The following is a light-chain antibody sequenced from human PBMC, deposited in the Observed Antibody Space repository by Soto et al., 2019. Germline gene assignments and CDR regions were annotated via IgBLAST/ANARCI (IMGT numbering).Light chain of an antibody. V-gene: IGKV3-20*01. CDR2: GVS. CDR1: QSVNNNY. CDR3: QQYGRSPFT. J-gene: IGKJ3*01. Sequence: EIYFPQRPCTSSLSPGEIATLSFRASQSVNNNYLGWYQQKPGQAPRLLIYGVSNRATGIPARFSGSGSGTDFTLTISRLEPEDFAVYYCQQYGRSPFTFGPGTKVDI.